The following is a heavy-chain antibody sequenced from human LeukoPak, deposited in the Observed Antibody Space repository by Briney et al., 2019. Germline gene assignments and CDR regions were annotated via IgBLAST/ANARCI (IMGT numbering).Heavy chain of an antibody. CDR3: ATNTRNVLLWFGELLSGGFFDP. J-gene: IGHJ5*02. V-gene: IGHV3-23*01. CDR2: ISGSGGST. D-gene: IGHD3-10*01. Sequence: TGGSLRLSCAASGFTFSSYAMSWVRQAPGKGLEWVSAISGSGGSTYYADSVKGRFTISRDNSKNTLYLQMNSLRAEDTAVYYCATNTRNVLLWFGELLSGGFFDPWGQGTLVTVSS. CDR1: GFTFSSYA.